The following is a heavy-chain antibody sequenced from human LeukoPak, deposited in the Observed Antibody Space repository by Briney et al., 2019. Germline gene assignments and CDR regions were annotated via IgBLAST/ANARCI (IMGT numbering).Heavy chain of an antibody. CDR3: ARGGAARPDI. CDR1: GFTFSYYG. J-gene: IGHJ3*02. CDR2: ISSSSNSI. V-gene: IGHV3-48*01. Sequence: PGGSLRLSCTASGFTFSYYGIDWVRQAPGKGLDWVSYISSSSNSIYYADSVKGRFTISRDNAKNSLYLQMNNLRAEDTAVYYCARGGAARPDIWGQGTMVTVSS. D-gene: IGHD6-6*01.